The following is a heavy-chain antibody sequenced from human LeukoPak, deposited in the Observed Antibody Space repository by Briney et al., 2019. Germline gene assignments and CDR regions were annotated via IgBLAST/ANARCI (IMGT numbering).Heavy chain of an antibody. V-gene: IGHV4-59*08. D-gene: IGHD1-14*01. CDR2: IFYSGRT. Sequence: SETLSLTCTVPGGSISTYYWSWIRQPPGKGLEWIGYIFYSGRTNYSPSLKSRVTISVDTSKNQFSLKLSSVTAADTAVYYCARQTGANWYFDLWGRGTLVTVSS. J-gene: IGHJ2*01. CDR1: GGSISTYY. CDR3: ARQTGANWYFDL.